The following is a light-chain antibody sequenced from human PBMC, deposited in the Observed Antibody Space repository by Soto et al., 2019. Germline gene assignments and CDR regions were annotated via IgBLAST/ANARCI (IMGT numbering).Light chain of an antibody. J-gene: IGKJ1*01. Sequence: DIVMTQSPDSLAVSLGERATINCKSSQTVLDSSNNRDYLTWYQQKPVQPPKLLIYWASTREFGVPDRFSGSGSETDFTLTISSLQAEDVAVYYCQQYYSTPRTFGHGPRVEIK. CDR3: QQYYSTPRT. CDR1: QTVLDSSNNRDY. CDR2: WAS. V-gene: IGKV4-1*01.